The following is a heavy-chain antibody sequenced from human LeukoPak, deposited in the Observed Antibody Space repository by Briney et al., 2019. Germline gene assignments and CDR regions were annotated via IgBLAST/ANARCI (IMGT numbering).Heavy chain of an antibody. D-gene: IGHD5-24*01. CDR3: AKKSRDGYNPFDY. Sequence: SGGSLRLSCAASGFTFSRYAMSWVRQATGKGLEWVSGMSSSGESPYYADSVKGRFTISRDNSKNTLHLEINSLRAEDTAVYYCAKKSRDGYNPFDYLGQGTLVTVSS. V-gene: IGHV3-23*01. CDR2: MSSSGESP. CDR1: GFTFSRYA. J-gene: IGHJ4*02.